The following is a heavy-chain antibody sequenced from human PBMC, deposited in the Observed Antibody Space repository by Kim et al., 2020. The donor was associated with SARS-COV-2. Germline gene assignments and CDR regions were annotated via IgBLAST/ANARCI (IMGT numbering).Heavy chain of an antibody. CDR1: GFTFSSYA. Sequence: GGSLRLSCAASGFTFSSYAMSWVRQAPGKGLEWVSAISGSGGSTYYADSVKGRFTISRDNSKNTLYLQMNSLRAEDTAVYYCAKDGIRHKYIVVVVAAPSGFSYFDYWGQGTLVTVSS. J-gene: IGHJ4*02. CDR2: ISGSGGST. D-gene: IGHD2-15*01. CDR3: AKDGIRHKYIVVVVAAPSGFSYFDY. V-gene: IGHV3-23*01.